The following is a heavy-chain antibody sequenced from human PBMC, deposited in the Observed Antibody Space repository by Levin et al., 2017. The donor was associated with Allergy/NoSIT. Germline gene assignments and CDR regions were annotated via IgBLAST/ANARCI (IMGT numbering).Heavy chain of an antibody. D-gene: IGHD2-21*01. CDR3: AKIGVIAQWYFDL. J-gene: IGHJ2*01. Sequence: GESLKISCAASGFSFSSHGMSWVRQAPGKGLEWVSSISAGGDLTFYADSVKGRFTISRDNSKNTLYLQMNSLRVEDTAVYYCAKIGVIAQWYFDLWGRGTLVTVSS. CDR1: GFSFSSHG. V-gene: IGHV3-23*01. CDR2: ISAGGDLT.